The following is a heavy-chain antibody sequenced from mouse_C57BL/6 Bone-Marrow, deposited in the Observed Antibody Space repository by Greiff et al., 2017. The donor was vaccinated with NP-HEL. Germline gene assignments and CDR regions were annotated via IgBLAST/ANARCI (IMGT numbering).Heavy chain of an antibody. CDR3: AREGTGTNYFDY. V-gene: IGHV1-59*01. D-gene: IGHD4-1*01. CDR2: IDPSDSYT. Sequence: VQLQQPGAELVRPGTSVKLSCKASGYTFTSYWMHWVKQRPGQGLEWIGVIDPSDSYTTYNQKFKGKATLTVATSSSTAYMQLSSLTSEDSAFYYCAREGTGTNYFDYWGQGTTLTVSS. J-gene: IGHJ2*01. CDR1: GYTFTSYW.